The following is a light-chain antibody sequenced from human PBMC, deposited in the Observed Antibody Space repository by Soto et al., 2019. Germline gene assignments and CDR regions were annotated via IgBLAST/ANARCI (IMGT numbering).Light chain of an antibody. Sequence: EIVLTQSPATLSLSPGERATLSCRASQSVSSYLAWYQQKPGQAPRLLIYDASNRATGIPARFSGSGSGTDFTLTISSLEPEDFAVYFCQQYYDWPTFGQGTKV. CDR3: QQYYDWPT. V-gene: IGKV3-11*01. CDR1: QSVSSY. CDR2: DAS. J-gene: IGKJ1*01.